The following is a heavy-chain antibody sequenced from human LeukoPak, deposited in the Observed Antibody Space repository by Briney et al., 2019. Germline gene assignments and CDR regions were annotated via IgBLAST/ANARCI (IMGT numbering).Heavy chain of an antibody. CDR1: GFTFSDYY. J-gene: IGHJ6*02. V-gene: IGHV3-11*01. Sequence: GGSLRLSCAASGFTFSDYYMSWIRQAPGKGLEWISYISSSGSAMYYADSVKGRFTISRDNAKNSLFLRMNSLRAEDTAMYYCAREEEQAWGGMDVWGQGTTVTVSS. CDR2: ISSSGSAM. D-gene: IGHD3-16*01. CDR3: AREEEQAWGGMDV.